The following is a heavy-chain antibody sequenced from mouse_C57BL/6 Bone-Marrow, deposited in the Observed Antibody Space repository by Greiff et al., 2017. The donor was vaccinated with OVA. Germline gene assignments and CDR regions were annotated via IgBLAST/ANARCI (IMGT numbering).Heavy chain of an antibody. CDR2: IYPGDGDT. Sequence: VKLQESGPELVKPGASVKISCKASGYAFSSSWMNWVKQRPGKGLEWIGRIYPGDGDTNYNGKFKGKATLTADKSSSTAYMQLSSLTSEDSAVYFCARWHGSTSWFAYWGQGTLVTASA. V-gene: IGHV1-82*01. CDR1: GYAFSSSW. J-gene: IGHJ3*01. D-gene: IGHD1-1*01. CDR3: ARWHGSTSWFAY.